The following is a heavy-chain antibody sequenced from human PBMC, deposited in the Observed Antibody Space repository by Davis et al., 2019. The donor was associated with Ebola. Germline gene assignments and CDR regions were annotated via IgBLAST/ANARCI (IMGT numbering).Heavy chain of an antibody. CDR2: IYYSGST. V-gene: IGHV4-39*01. CDR3: ARGRRLRWSYFDY. Sequence: PSETLSLTCTVSGGSISSSSYYWGWIRQPPGKGLEWIGSIYYSGSTYYNPSLKSRVTISVDTSKNQFSLKLSSVTAADTAVYYCARGRRLRWSYFDYWGQGTLVTVSS. CDR1: GGSISSSSYY. D-gene: IGHD4-23*01. J-gene: IGHJ4*02.